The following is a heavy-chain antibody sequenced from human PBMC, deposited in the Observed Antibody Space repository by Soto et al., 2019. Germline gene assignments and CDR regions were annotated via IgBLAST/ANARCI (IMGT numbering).Heavy chain of an antibody. V-gene: IGHV5-51*01. CDR2: IYPGEFDT. Sequence: GASLKSSGKGSGYSFSSYWFAWVRQMPGKGLEWMGVIYPGEFDTRYSPSFQGQVTISADNSISTAYLQWSSLKASDSAIYYCAMAEGRGLDLDYWGQGTLVTVSS. J-gene: IGHJ4*02. CDR3: AMAEGRGLDLDY. CDR1: GYSFSSYW. D-gene: IGHD3-10*01.